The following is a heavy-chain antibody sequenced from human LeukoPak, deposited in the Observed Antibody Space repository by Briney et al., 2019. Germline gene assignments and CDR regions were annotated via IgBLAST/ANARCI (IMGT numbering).Heavy chain of an antibody. CDR1: GFTFSNYG. CDR3: AKVRKEQWLVLVDY. V-gene: IGHV3-30*18. J-gene: IGHJ4*02. D-gene: IGHD6-19*01. Sequence: PGRSLRLSCAASGFTFSNYGMHWVRQAPGKGLEWVAVISYDGTNKYYADSVKGRFTISRDNSKNTLYLQMNSLRAEDTAVYYCAKVRKEQWLVLVDYWGQGTLVTVSS. CDR2: ISYDGTNK.